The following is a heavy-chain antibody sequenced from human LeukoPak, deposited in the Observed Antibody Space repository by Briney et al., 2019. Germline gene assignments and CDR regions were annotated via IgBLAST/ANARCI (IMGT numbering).Heavy chain of an antibody. CDR1: GFTFSSYA. CDR3: ARHLMITIFGVVNWFDP. Sequence: GSLRLSCAASGFTFSSYAMSWVRQPPGKGLEWIGSIYYSGSTYYNPSLKSRVTISVDTSKNQFSLKLSSVTAADTAVYYCARHLMITIFGVVNWFDPWGQGTLVTVSS. D-gene: IGHD3-3*01. J-gene: IGHJ5*02. CDR2: IYYSGST. V-gene: IGHV4-39*01.